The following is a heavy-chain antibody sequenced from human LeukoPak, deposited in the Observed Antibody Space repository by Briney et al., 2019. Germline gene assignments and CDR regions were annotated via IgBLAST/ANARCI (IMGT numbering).Heavy chain of an antibody. Sequence: KASETLSLTCTASGGSISSSSYYWGWIRQPPGKGLEWIGSIYYSGSTYYNPSLRSRVTISVDTSKNQFSLKLSSVTAADTAVYYCARWGSGLYYYDSSGYYFIDYWGQGTLVTVSS. CDR3: ARWGSGLYYYDSSGYYFIDY. V-gene: IGHV4-39*07. D-gene: IGHD3-22*01. CDR2: IYYSGST. CDR1: GGSISSSSYY. J-gene: IGHJ4*02.